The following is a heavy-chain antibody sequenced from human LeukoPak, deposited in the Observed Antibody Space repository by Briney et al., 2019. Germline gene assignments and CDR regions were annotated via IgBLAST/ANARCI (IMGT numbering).Heavy chain of an antibody. D-gene: IGHD3-10*01. J-gene: IGHJ4*02. CDR1: GFTFSSYA. Sequence: GGSLRLSCAASGFTFSSYAMHWVRQAPGKGLEWVAVISYDGSNKYYADSVKGRFTISRDNSKNTLYLQMNSLRAEDTAVYYCAKDALWFGELLALPDYWGQGTLVTVSS. CDR2: ISYDGSNK. V-gene: IGHV3-30*04. CDR3: AKDALWFGELLALPDY.